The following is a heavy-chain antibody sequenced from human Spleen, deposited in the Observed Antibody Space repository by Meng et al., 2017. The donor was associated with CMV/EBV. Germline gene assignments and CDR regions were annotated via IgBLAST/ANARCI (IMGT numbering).Heavy chain of an antibody. Sequence: GESLKISCAASGFTFSNYSMNWVRQAPGKGLEWVSSISSSTSYIYYADSVKGRFTISADKSISTAYLQWSSLKASDTAMYYCARKSDGYFDYWGQGTLVTVSS. D-gene: IGHD4-17*01. CDR2: ISSSTSYI. CDR3: ARKSDGYFDY. J-gene: IGHJ4*02. V-gene: IGHV3-21*04. CDR1: GFTFSNYS.